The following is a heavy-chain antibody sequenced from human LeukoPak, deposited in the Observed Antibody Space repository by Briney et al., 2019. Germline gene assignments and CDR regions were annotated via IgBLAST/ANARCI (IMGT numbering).Heavy chain of an antibody. CDR1: GFTFDDYA. V-gene: IGHV3-9*03. J-gene: IGHJ4*02. CDR2: ISWNSGSI. D-gene: IGHD3-3*01. Sequence: PGGSLRLSCAASGFTFDDYAMHWVRQAPGKGLAWVSGISWNSGSIGYADSVKGRFTISRDNAKNSLYLQMNSLRAEDMALYYCAKGLGFWSGPPFDYWGQGTLVTVSS. CDR3: AKGLGFWSGPPFDY.